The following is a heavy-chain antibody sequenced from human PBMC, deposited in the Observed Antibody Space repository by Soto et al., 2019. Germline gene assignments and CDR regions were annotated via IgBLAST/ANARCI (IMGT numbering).Heavy chain of an antibody. J-gene: IGHJ6*02. CDR1: GFTFSSYA. Sequence: GGSLRLSCAASGFTFSSYAMHWVRQAPGKGLEWVAVISHDGSNKYYADSVKGRFTISRDNSKNTLYLQMNSLRAEDTAVYYCARDRCSSTSCYTYYYYGMDVWGQGTTVTVSS. CDR3: ARDRCSSTSCYTYYYYGMDV. CDR2: ISHDGSNK. V-gene: IGHV3-30-3*01. D-gene: IGHD2-2*02.